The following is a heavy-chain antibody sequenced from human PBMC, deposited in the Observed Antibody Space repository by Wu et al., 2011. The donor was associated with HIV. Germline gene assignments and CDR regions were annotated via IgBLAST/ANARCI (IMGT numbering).Heavy chain of an antibody. CDR3: ARERGYYGSGSYYDSGSWFDP. J-gene: IGHJ5*02. CDR2: IIPIFGTA. CDR1: GGTFSSYA. Sequence: QVQLVQSGAEVKKPGSSVKVSCKASGGTFSSYAISWVRQAPGQGLEWMGGIIPIFGTANYAQKFQGRVTITADKSTSTAYMELSSLRSDDTAVYYCARERGYYGSGSYYDSGSWFDPVGPREPVVTGLL. V-gene: IGHV1-69*14. D-gene: IGHD3-10*01.